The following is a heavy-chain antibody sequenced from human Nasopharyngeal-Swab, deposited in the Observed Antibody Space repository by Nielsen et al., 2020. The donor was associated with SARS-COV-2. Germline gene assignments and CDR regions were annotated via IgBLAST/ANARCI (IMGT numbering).Heavy chain of an antibody. V-gene: IGHV6-1*01. Sequence: SQTLSLPCSISGDSVPSNSACWNWIRPSPSGGLEWLGRTYYRSKWYNDYAVSVKSRITINPDTSKNQFSLQLNSVTPEDTAVYYCARDREAARWPFDYWGQGTLVTVSS. CDR2: TYYRSKWYN. D-gene: IGHD6-6*01. CDR3: ARDREAARWPFDY. CDR1: GDSVPSNSAC. J-gene: IGHJ4*02.